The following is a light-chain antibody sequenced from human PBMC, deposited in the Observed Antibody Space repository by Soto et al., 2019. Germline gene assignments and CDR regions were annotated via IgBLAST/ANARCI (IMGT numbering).Light chain of an antibody. J-gene: IGKJ1*01. V-gene: IGKV3-15*01. CDR1: QSVGSK. CDR2: DST. Sequence: EIVMTQSPGTLSVSPGERAILSCRASQSVGSKLAWYQQKPGQAPRFLIYDSTTRATGIPARFSGSGSGTDFTLTISSLQSEDFAFYYCLHYNGWPRTFGQGTKVEIK. CDR3: LHYNGWPRT.